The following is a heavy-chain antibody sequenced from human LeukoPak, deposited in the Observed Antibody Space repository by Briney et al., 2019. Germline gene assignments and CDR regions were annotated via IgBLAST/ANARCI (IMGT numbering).Heavy chain of an antibody. CDR3: ARGNYYDSSGYYGY. CDR2: INHSGST. V-gene: IGHV4-34*01. D-gene: IGHD3-22*01. CDR1: GGSFSGYY. Sequence: SETLSLTCGVYGGSFSGYYWSWLRQPPGKGLEWIGEINHSGSTNYNPSLTSRGTISVDTSKNQFSLKLSSVTAADTAVYYCARGNYYDSSGYYGYWGQGTLVTVSS. J-gene: IGHJ4*02.